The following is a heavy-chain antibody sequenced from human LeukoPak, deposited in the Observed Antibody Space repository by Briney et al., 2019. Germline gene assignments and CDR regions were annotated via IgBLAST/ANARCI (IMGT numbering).Heavy chain of an antibody. J-gene: IGHJ4*02. Sequence: SETLSLTCAVYGGSFSDYYWNWIRQPPGKGLEWLGEINHTGSTNYNPSLKSRVTISVDTSKNQFSLKLSSVTAADTAVYYCARGSGNHYYGDSLDYWGQGTLVTVSS. CDR2: INHTGST. D-gene: IGHD4-17*01. CDR1: GGSFSDYY. CDR3: ARGSGNHYYGDSLDY. V-gene: IGHV4-34*01.